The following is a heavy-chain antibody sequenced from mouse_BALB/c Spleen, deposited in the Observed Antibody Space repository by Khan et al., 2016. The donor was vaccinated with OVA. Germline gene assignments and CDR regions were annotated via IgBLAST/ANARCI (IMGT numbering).Heavy chain of an antibody. V-gene: IGHV1-81*01. D-gene: IGHD1-2*01. Sequence: QVQLQQSGPELVKPGASVKMSCKVSGYTFTDYVITWVKQRTGQGLEWIGVIYPGSGNTYYTEKFKGTATLSVDKSTNTVNMQLSSTTTEDSAVYFCARGYDGAWFAYWGQGTLVTVSA. J-gene: IGHJ3*01. CDR2: IYPGSGNT. CDR1: GYTFTDYV. CDR3: ARGYDGAWFAY.